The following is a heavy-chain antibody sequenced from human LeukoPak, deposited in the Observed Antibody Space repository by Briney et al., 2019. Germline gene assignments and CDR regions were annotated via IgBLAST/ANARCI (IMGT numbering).Heavy chain of an antibody. V-gene: IGHV4-39*01. CDR1: GGSISSSSYY. D-gene: IGHD1-26*01. CDR2: IYRSGST. J-gene: IGHJ4*02. Sequence: SETLSLTCTVSGGSISSSSYYWGWIRQPPGKGLEWIGSIYRSGSTYYNPSLMSRVTISVETSKNQFSLKVSSVTAADTAVYYCSSSIGSYYAWGQGTLVIVSS. CDR3: SSSIGSYYA.